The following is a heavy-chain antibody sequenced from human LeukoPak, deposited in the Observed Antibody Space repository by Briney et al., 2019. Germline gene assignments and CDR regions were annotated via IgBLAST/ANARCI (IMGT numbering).Heavy chain of an antibody. CDR1: GGTFSSYA. CDR3: AAPHPYGDHSPFDAFDI. D-gene: IGHD4-17*01. V-gene: IGHV1-69*13. J-gene: IGHJ3*02. Sequence: GASVKVSCKASGGTFSSYAISWVRQAPGQGLEWMGGIIPIFGTANYAQKFQGRVTITADESTSTAYMELSSLRSEDTAVYYCAAPHPYGDHSPFDAFDIWGQGTMVTVSS. CDR2: IIPIFGTA.